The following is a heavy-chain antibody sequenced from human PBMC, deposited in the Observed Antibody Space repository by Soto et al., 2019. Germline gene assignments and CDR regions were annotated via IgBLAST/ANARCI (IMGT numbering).Heavy chain of an antibody. CDR3: AKYQTAPGRHFDY. CDR1: GFIFSSYG. V-gene: IGHV3-23*01. Sequence: GGSLRLSCAASGFIFSSYGMSWVRQGPGKGLEWVSVISGSGSSTNYADSVKGRFTISRDNSKNTLYLQMNSLRAEDTAVYYCAKYQTAPGRHFDYWGQGTLVTVSS. J-gene: IGHJ4*02. CDR2: ISGSGSST. D-gene: IGHD6-13*01.